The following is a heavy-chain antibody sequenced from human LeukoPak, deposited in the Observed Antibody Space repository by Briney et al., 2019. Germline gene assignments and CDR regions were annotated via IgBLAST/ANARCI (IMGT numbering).Heavy chain of an antibody. CDR3: ARDSDYYDSSGSYLSAFDI. V-gene: IGHV3-21*01. J-gene: IGHJ3*02. Sequence: GGSLRLSCAASGFTFSSYSMNWVRQAPGKGLEWVSSISSSSSYIYYADSVKGRFTISRDNAKNSLYLQMNSLRAEDTAVYYCARDSDYYDSSGSYLSAFDIWGQGTMVTVSS. CDR2: ISSSSSYI. D-gene: IGHD3-22*01. CDR1: GFTFSSYS.